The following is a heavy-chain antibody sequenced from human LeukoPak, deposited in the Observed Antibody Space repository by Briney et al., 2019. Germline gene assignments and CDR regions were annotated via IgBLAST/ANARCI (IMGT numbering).Heavy chain of an antibody. CDR1: GGSFSGYY. J-gene: IGHJ5*02. Sequence: SETLSLTCAVYGGSFSGYYWSWIRQPPGKGLEWIGEINHSGSTNYNPSLKSRVTISVDTSKNQFSLKLSSVTAADTAVYYCARGAYYYDLEGTNWFDPWGQGTLVTVSS. CDR2: INHSGST. CDR3: ARGAYYYDLEGTNWFDP. D-gene: IGHD3-22*01. V-gene: IGHV4-34*01.